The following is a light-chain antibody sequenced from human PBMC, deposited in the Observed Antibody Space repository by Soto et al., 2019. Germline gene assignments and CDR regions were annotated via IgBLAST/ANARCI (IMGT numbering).Light chain of an antibody. Sequence: QSARTQPPSASVSPGQSVTISCTGISSDVGGYNYVSWYQQHPGKAPKLMIYEVSKRPSGVPDRFSGSKSGNTASLTISGLQAEDEADYYCCSYAGSYTFGYVFGTGTKVTVL. CDR2: EVS. CDR3: CSYAGSYTFGYV. J-gene: IGLJ1*01. CDR1: SSDVGGYNY. V-gene: IGLV2-8*01.